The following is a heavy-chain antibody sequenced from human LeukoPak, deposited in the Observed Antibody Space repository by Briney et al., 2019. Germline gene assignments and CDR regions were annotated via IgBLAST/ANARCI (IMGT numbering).Heavy chain of an antibody. Sequence: GGSLRLSCAASGFTFSSYWMSWVRQAPGKGLEWVANIKQDGSEKYYVDSVKGRFTISRDNAKNSLYLQMNSLRAEDTAVYYCARDGRADSGGSFDYWGQGTLVTVSS. D-gene: IGHD3-22*01. CDR1: GFTFSSYW. V-gene: IGHV3-7*01. CDR3: ARDGRADSGGSFDY. CDR2: IKQDGSEK. J-gene: IGHJ4*02.